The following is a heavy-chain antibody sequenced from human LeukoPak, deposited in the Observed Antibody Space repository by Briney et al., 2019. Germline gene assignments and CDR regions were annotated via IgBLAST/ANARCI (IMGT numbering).Heavy chain of an antibody. D-gene: IGHD4-17*01. J-gene: IGHJ4*02. CDR2: INHSGYT. V-gene: IGHV4-34*01. CDR1: GVSFNNYY. Sequence: PSETLSLTCAVSGVSFNNYYWSWVRQTPGKGLEWIGEINHSGYTNDNPSLKSRVTLSINTSRKQISLNRRSVTVADTGIYYCTRMTTGHDYWGQGTLVTVSS. CDR3: TRMTTGHDY.